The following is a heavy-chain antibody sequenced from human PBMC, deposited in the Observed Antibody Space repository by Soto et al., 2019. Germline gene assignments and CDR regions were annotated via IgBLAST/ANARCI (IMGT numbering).Heavy chain of an antibody. D-gene: IGHD6-6*01. Sequence: GASVKVSCKASGGTFSSYAISWVRQAPGQGLEWMGGIIPIFGTANYAQKFQGRVTITADESTSTAYMELSSLRSEDTAVYYCARGGTAAPYYYYGMDVWGQGTTVTVSS. CDR3: ARGGTAAPYYYYGMDV. CDR1: GGTFSSYA. V-gene: IGHV1-69*13. CDR2: IIPIFGTA. J-gene: IGHJ6*02.